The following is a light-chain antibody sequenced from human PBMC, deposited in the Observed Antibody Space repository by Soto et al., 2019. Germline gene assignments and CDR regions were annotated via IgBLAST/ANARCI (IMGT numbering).Light chain of an antibody. V-gene: IGKV3-15*01. CDR3: QQYNNWPTLT. CDR2: GAS. Sequence: EIVMTQSPATLSVSPGERATLSCRASQSVSSNLAWYQQKPGQAPRLLIYGASTRATGIPARFSGSGSGTDSTLTISSLQSADFAVYCCQQYNNWPTLTVGGGTKVEIK. CDR1: QSVSSN. J-gene: IGKJ4*01.